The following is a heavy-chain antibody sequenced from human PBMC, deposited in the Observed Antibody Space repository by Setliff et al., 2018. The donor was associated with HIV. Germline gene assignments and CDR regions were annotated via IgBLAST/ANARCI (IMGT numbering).Heavy chain of an antibody. Sequence: SVKVSCKTSGDTFSSYALSWVRQAPGQGLEWMGGIIPLFGTTKNAQKLQGRVTMTTDTSTSTADMELRSLRSDDTAVYYCARVPGARPYYYYYMDVWGKGTTVTVSS. CDR2: IIPLFGTT. J-gene: IGHJ6*03. D-gene: IGHD3-10*01. CDR3: ARVPGARPYYYYYMDV. CDR1: GDTFSSYA. V-gene: IGHV1-69*05.